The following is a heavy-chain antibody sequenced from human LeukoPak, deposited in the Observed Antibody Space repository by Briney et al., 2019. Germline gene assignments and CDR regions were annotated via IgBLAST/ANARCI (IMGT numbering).Heavy chain of an antibody. CDR2: IYYSGST. CDR3: ARVLYCSSTSCSDFGNWFDP. J-gene: IGHJ5*02. V-gene: IGHV4-59*01. Sequence: SETLSLTCTVSGGSISSYYWSWIRQPPGKGLEWIGYIYYSGSTNYNPPLKSRVTISVDTSKNQFSLKLSSVTAADTAVYCCARVLYCSSTSCSDFGNWFDPWGQGTLVTVSS. D-gene: IGHD2-2*01. CDR1: GGSISSYY.